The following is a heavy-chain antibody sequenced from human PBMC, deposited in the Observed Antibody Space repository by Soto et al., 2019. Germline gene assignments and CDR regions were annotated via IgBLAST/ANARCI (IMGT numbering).Heavy chain of an antibody. V-gene: IGHV3-15*01. Sequence: GGSLRLSCAASGFTFSNAWMNWVRQAPGKGLEWVGRIKTKSDGATTDYAAPVKGRFTISRDDSRNTLYLQMNSLKAEDTAVYYCTALPGPTMATDFWGPGTLVTVFS. CDR2: IKTKSDGATT. CDR3: TALPGPTMATDF. D-gene: IGHD1-7*01. CDR1: GFTFSNAW. J-gene: IGHJ4*02.